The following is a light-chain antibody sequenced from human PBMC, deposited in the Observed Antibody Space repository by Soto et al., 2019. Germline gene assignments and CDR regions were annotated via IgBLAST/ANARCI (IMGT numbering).Light chain of an antibody. V-gene: IGKV3-11*01. CDR3: QKHNS. CDR1: QNVNRY. Sequence: ETVLTQSPATLSLSPGERATLSCRASQNVNRYVAWYQQKPGQAPRLLIYDASTRAAGVPARFSGSGSGTDFSLSISSLEPEDFAVYYCQKHNSFGGGTKVEIK. CDR2: DAS. J-gene: IGKJ4*01.